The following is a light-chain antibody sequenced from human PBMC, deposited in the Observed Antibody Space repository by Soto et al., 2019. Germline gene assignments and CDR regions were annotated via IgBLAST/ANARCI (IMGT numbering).Light chain of an antibody. Sequence: QSALTLPASVSGSPGQSITISCTGTSSDVGGYNYVSWYQQHPGKAPKLMIYDVSNRPSGVSNRFSGSKSGNTASLTISGLLSEDEAVYYCSTYTSSSTLLYVFGPGTKLTVL. CDR1: SSDVGGYNY. V-gene: IGLV2-14*01. CDR2: DVS. J-gene: IGLJ1*01. CDR3: STYTSSSTLLYV.